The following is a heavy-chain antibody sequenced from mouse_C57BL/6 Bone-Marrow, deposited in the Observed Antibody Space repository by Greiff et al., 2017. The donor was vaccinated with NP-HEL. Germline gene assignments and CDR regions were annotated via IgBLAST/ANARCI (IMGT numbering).Heavy chain of an antibody. Sequence: VQLQQSGAELVKPGASVKLSCKASGYTFTSYWMHWVKQRPGQGLEWIGMIHPNSGSTNYNEKFKSKATLTVDKSSSTAYMQLSSPTSEDTAVYYCAPLPGTGMYYFDYWGKGTTLT. V-gene: IGHV1-64*01. CDR2: IHPNSGST. D-gene: IGHD3-3*01. J-gene: IGHJ2*01. CDR1: GYTFTSYW. CDR3: APLPGTGMYYFDY.